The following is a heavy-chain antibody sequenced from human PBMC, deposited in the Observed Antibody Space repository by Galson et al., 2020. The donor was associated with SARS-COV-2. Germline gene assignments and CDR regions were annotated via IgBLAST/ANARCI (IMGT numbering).Heavy chain of an antibody. V-gene: IGHV3-53*04. CDR1: GFTVSSNY. D-gene: IGHD3-22*01. CDR3: ARAQHYYDSSGGVFDL. J-gene: IGHJ2*01. CDR2: IYSGGST. Sequence: GESLKISCAASGFTVSSNYMSWVRQAPGKGLEWVSVIYSGGSTYYADSVKGRFTISRHNSKNTLYLQMNSLRAEDTAVYYCARAQHYYDSSGGVFDLWGRGTLVTVSS.